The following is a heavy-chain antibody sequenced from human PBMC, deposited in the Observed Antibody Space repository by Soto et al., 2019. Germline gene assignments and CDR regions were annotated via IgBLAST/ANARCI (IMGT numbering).Heavy chain of an antibody. D-gene: IGHD3-3*01. Sequence: GGSLRLSCAASGFTFSSYSMNWVRQAPGKGLEWVSSISSSSSYIYYADSVKGRFTISRDNAKNSLYLQMNSLRAEDTAVYYCARGLEPESVFGVTLGDYYYSRMDVWGQGNTVTVSS. CDR1: GFTFSSYS. J-gene: IGHJ6*02. CDR2: ISSSSSYI. CDR3: ARGLEPESVFGVTLGDYYYSRMDV. V-gene: IGHV3-21*01.